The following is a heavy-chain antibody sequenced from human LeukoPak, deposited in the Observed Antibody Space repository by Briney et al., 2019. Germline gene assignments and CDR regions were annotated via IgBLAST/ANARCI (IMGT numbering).Heavy chain of an antibody. CDR2: CGPEDGET. J-gene: IGHJ6*02. V-gene: IGHV1-24*01. CDR3: ATDIPSRVRGVVYSSFGMDV. D-gene: IGHD3-10*01. CDR1: VYTLTDLS. Sequence: ASVKVSCKVSVYTLTDLSMHWVRQAPGKGLEWLGGCGPEDGETIYAQKFQGRVTLAEDTSTDTAYMELSSLRSEDTAAYYCATDIPSRVRGVVYSSFGMDVWGQGTTVTVSS.